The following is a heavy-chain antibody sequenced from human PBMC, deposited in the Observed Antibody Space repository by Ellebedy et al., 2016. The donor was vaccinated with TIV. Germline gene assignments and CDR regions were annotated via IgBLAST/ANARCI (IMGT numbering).Heavy chain of an antibody. CDR1: GFTFSNYW. V-gene: IGHV3-30*18. Sequence: PGGSLRLSCAVSGFTFSNYWMSWVHQAPGKGLEWVSYIAHDGGDKHYAYSVKGRFTISRDNSTNTLSLQMNSLGAEDTAVYYCAKAAGHYDMDVWGQGTTVIVSS. CDR2: IAHDGGDK. CDR3: AKAAGHYDMDV. J-gene: IGHJ6*02.